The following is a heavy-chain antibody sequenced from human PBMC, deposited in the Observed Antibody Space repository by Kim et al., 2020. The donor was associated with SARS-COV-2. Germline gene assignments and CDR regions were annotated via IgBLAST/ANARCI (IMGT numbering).Heavy chain of an antibody. Sequence: GGSLRLSCAASGFIFRDHYMRWMRQAPGKGLEWLSYISGPSTDINYADSVRGRFTISRDNAKYSVFLQVNSLRVEDTAVSYCVRTAGRGFVEYFLGQGTLVTASS. V-gene: IGHV3-11*03. CDR2: ISGPSTDI. CDR1: GFIFRDHY. D-gene: IGHD2-21*01. J-gene: IGHJ4*02. CDR3: VRTAGRGFVEYF.